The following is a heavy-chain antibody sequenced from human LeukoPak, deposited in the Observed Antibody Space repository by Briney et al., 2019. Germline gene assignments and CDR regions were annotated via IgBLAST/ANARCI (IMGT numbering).Heavy chain of an antibody. CDR3: ARSPIGLGFFDY. CDR1: GYTFTGYY. Sequence: ASVKVSCKTSGYTFTGYYMHWVRQAPGQGLEWMGWITPKSGDTDYAQKFQGRVTMTRDTSISTAYMELYSLRSDDTAVYYCARSPIGLGFFDYWGQGTLVTVSS. CDR2: ITPKSGDT. V-gene: IGHV1-2*02. D-gene: IGHD7-27*01. J-gene: IGHJ4*02.